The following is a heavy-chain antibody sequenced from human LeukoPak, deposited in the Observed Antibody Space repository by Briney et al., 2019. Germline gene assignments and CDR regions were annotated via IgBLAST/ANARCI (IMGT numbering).Heavy chain of an antibody. CDR2: IYTSGST. CDR3: ARVGWSTQAWFDP. D-gene: IGHD2-15*01. J-gene: IGHJ5*02. Sequence: SETLSLTCTVSGGSISSGSYYWSWIRQPAGKGLEWIGRIYTSGSTNYNPSLKSRVTISVDTSKNQFSLKLSSVTAADTAVYYCARVGWSTQAWFDPWGQGTLVTVSS. CDR1: GGSISSGSYY. V-gene: IGHV4-61*02.